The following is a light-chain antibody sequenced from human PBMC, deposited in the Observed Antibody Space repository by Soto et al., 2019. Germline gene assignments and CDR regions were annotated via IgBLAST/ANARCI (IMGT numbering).Light chain of an antibody. CDR3: QEYHTNSRT. J-gene: IGKJ1*01. V-gene: IGKV1-5*03. Sequence: QMTQSPSTLSASVGDTVTIICRASESIYSWLAWYKQIPGKAPQLLMYKTSTLQSGVPSRFSGRESRAEYTITIGSLQPDDFATSYSQEYHTNSRTCGQGTRVENK. CDR2: KTS. CDR1: ESIYSW.